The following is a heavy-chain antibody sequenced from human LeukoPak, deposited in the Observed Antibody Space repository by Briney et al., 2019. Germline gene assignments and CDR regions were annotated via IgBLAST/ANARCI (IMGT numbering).Heavy chain of an antibody. V-gene: IGHV4-30-4*08. Sequence: PSETLSLTCTVSGGSISSGGYYWSWIRQHPGKGLEWIGYIYYSGSTYYNPSLKSRVTISVDTSKNQFSLKLSSVTAADTAVYYCAREVTTFPNWFDPWGQGTLVTVSS. D-gene: IGHD4-17*01. CDR3: AREVTTFPNWFDP. J-gene: IGHJ5*02. CDR1: GGSISSGGYY. CDR2: IYYSGST.